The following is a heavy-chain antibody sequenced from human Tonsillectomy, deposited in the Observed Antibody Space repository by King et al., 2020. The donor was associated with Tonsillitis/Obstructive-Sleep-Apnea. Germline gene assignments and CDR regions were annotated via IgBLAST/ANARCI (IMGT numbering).Heavy chain of an antibody. Sequence: QLVQSGAEVKKPGSSVKVSCKASGGTFSDYAISWLRQAPGQGLEWMGGIIPIFRTANYAQKFQGRVTITADESTSTAYMELSSLRSEDTAVYYCARGDIVVVSAAMADNYYYYYMDVWGKGTTVTVSS. D-gene: IGHD2-2*01. CDR3: ARGDIVVVSAAMADNYYYYYMDV. V-gene: IGHV1-69*12. J-gene: IGHJ6*03. CDR2: IIPIFRTA. CDR1: GGTFSDYA.